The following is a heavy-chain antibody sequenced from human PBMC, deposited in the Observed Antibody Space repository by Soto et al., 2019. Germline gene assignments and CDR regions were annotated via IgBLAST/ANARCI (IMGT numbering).Heavy chain of an antibody. V-gene: IGHV4-4*07. J-gene: IGHJ4*02. D-gene: IGHD1-7*01. Sequence: PSETLSLTCTVSGDSINSFYWTWIRQPAGKRLEWIGRIHSSGTTKYNPSLKSRVTMSVDTSKNQFSLKLTSVTAADTAVYYCARARLIGTSHSDYWGQGILVTVSS. CDR2: IHSSGTT. CDR1: GDSINSFY. CDR3: ARARLIGTSHSDY.